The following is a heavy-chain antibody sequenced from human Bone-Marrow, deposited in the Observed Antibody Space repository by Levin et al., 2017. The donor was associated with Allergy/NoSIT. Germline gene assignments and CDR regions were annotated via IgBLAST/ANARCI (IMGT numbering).Heavy chain of an antibody. J-gene: IGHJ6*02. CDR3: ARDGIPFYYYYYGMDV. CDR1: GFTFSSYA. D-gene: IGHD5-18*01. CDR2: ISYDGSNK. V-gene: IGHV3-30-3*01. Sequence: GESLKISCAASGFTFSSYAMHWVRQAPGKGLEWVAVISYDGSNKYYADSVKGRFTISRDNSKNTLYLQMNSLRAEDTAVYYCARDGIPFYYYYYGMDVWGQGTTVTVSS.